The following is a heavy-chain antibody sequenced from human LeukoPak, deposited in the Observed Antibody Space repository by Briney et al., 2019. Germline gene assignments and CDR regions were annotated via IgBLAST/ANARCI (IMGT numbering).Heavy chain of an antibody. J-gene: IGHJ3*02. Sequence: SETLSLTCTVSGESISGFYWTWIRQPPGKGLEWIGYIYYSGSTNYNPSLKSRVTISVDTSKNQFSLKLSSVTAAETAVYYCARGLTPDAFDIWGQGAMVTVSS. CDR2: IYYSGST. V-gene: IGHV4-59*08. CDR1: GESISGFY. CDR3: ARGLTPDAFDI.